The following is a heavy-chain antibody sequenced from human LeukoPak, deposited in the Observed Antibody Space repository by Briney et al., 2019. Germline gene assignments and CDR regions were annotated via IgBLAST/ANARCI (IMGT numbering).Heavy chain of an antibody. D-gene: IGHD3-22*01. CDR3: ARRMDTPYYYDSSGYYYEDH. CDR1: GYTFTGYY. J-gene: IGHJ4*02. V-gene: IGHV1-18*04. Sequence: ASVKVSCKASGYTFTGYYMHWVRQTPGQGLEWMGWISTHNGNTNYAQKLQGRVTMTRGTSASTAYMELRSLRSDDTAVYYCARRMDTPYYYDSSGYYYEDHWGQGTLVTVSS. CDR2: ISTHNGNT.